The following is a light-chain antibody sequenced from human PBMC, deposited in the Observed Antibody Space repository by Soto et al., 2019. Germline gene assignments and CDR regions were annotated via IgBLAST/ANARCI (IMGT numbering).Light chain of an antibody. CDR3: QQYATPPYT. CDR2: DTS. V-gene: IGKV3-20*01. J-gene: IGKJ2*01. CDR1: QNVHSGY. Sequence: IVLTQSPGSLSLSPGERATLSCRASQNVHSGYLAWYQQKPGQAPRLLIYDTSSRATGIPGKFSGSGSVTDFTLTISGVEPEDFSVYYCQQYATPPYTFGQGTKLEIK.